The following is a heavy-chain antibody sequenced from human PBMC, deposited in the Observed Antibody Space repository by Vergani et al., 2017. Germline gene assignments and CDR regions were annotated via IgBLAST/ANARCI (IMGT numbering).Heavy chain of an antibody. D-gene: IGHD6-25*01. V-gene: IGHV4-34*01. CDR1: GGSFNDYW. CDR3: ARVDTQVPATSHFYYKDG. CDR2: IRHDGIT. Sequence: QAQLQQWGAGLLKPSETLSLTCAIYGGSFNDYWWTWIRQPPGKGLEWIGEIRHDGITHYSPSLKSRVTISIDTSTHQFSLILRSVTAADTAVYYCARVDTQVPATSHFYYKDGWGKGTTVVVSS. J-gene: IGHJ6*03.